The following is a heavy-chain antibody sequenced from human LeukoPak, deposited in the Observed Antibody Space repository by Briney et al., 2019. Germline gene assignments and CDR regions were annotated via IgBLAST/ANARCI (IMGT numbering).Heavy chain of an antibody. Sequence: ASVKVSCKASGYTFTGYYMHWVRQAPGQGLEWMGWINPNSGGTNYAQKFQGRVTMTRDTSISTAYMDLSRLRSDDTAVYYCARENQYSSPLLIDYWGQGTLVTVSS. J-gene: IGHJ4*02. V-gene: IGHV1-2*02. CDR3: ARENQYSSPLLIDY. CDR1: GYTFTGYY. D-gene: IGHD6-6*01. CDR2: INPNSGGT.